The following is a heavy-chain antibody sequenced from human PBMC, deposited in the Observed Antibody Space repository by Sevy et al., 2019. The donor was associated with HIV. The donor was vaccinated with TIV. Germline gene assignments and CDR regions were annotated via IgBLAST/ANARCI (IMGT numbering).Heavy chain of an antibody. D-gene: IGHD5-12*01. CDR2: ISGSGANT. V-gene: IGHV3-23*01. J-gene: IGHJ4*02. CDR3: AKIDAGGSDYRGDY. Sequence: GGSLRLSCAASGFTFNSYAMTWVRQAPGKGLEWISAISGSGANTYYADSAKGRFTISRANAKNTLYLQMNSLTAEDTAIYFCAKIDAGGSDYRGDYWGQGILVTVSS. CDR1: GFTFNSYA.